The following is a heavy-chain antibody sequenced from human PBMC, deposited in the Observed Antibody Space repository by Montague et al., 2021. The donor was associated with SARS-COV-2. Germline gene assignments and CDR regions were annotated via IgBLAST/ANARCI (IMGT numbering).Heavy chain of an antibody. V-gene: IGHV4-38-2*02. D-gene: IGHD3-10*01. CDR2: SYHSGTT. CDR3: ARAPYYGPGKPYQFDY. Sequence: SETLSLTCTVSGYSINSNYYWGWIRQPPGKGLEWIGCSYHSGTTHYDPSLKSRVTISLDTSNNHFSLKVTSVTAADTAVYYCARAPYYGPGKPYQFDYWGRGTLVTVSS. J-gene: IGHJ4*02. CDR1: GYSINSNYY.